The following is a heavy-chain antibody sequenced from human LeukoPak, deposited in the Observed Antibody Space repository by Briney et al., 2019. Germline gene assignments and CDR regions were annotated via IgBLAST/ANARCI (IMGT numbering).Heavy chain of an antibody. CDR1: GGTFSSYA. CDR3: ARRVWDSSGTYFDY. CDR2: IIPILGIA. J-gene: IGHJ4*02. V-gene: IGHV1-69*04. Sequence: GASVKVSCKASGGTFSSYAISWVRQAPGQGLEWMGRIIPILGIANYAQKFQGRVTITADESTSTAYMELSSLRSEDTAVYYCARRVWDSSGTYFDYRGQGTLVTVSS. D-gene: IGHD6-19*01.